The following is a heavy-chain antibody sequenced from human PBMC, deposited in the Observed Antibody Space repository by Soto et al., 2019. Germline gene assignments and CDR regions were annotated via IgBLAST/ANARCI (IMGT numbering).Heavy chain of an antibody. CDR3: ARDMSIPETWIHHTPLRPYYYYGMDV. V-gene: IGHV3-11*01. D-gene: IGHD5-18*01. CDR2: ISSSGSII. Sequence: GGSLRLSCAASGFTFSDYYMSWIRQAPGKGLEWVSYISSSGSIIYYAESVKGRFTISRDNAKNSLYLQMNSLRAEDTAVYYCARDMSIPETWIHHTPLRPYYYYGMDVLGQGTTGT. CDR1: GFTFSDYY. J-gene: IGHJ6*02.